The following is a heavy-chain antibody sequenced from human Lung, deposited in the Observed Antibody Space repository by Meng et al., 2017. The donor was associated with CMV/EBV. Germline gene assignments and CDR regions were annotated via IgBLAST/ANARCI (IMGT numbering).Heavy chain of an antibody. CDR3: LRRSGGSV. J-gene: IGHJ1*01. CDR2: IPHRGSS. Sequence: QVQWRASGPALVKPSETLSLTCAVSGDSITNHNWWAWVRQPPGKGLEWIGEIPHRGSSAYNPSLKSRVSMSIDKSKNQFSLKLTSVTAADTAVYHCLRRSGGSVWGQGTLVTVSS. D-gene: IGHD3-10*01. CDR1: GDSITNHNW. V-gene: IGHV4-4*02.